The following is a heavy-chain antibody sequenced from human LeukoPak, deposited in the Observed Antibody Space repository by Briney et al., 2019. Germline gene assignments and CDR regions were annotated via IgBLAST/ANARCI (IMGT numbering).Heavy chain of an antibody. Sequence: SETLSLTCTVSGGSISSGDYYWSWIRQPPGTGLEWIGYIYYSGSTYYNPSLKSRVTISVDTSKNQFSLKLSSVTAADTAVYYCARVRYFDWLLVDYWGQGTLVTVSS. J-gene: IGHJ4*02. V-gene: IGHV4-30-4*01. D-gene: IGHD3-9*01. CDR3: ARVRYFDWLLVDY. CDR1: GGSISSGDYY. CDR2: IYYSGST.